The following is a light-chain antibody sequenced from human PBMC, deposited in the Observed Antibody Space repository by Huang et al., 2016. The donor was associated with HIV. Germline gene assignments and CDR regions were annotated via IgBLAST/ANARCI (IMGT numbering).Light chain of an antibody. J-gene: IGKJ1*01. CDR1: LDINNY. Sequence: DIQMTQSPSSLSTSLGDKVTITCQASLDINNYLNWYQQKPGKAPKLLIYDVSNLETGVPLSFSGSRSGTHFTFTVSSLQPEDVATYFCQQYDTLPWTFGQGTKVEI. CDR2: DVS. V-gene: IGKV1-33*01. CDR3: QQYDTLPWT.